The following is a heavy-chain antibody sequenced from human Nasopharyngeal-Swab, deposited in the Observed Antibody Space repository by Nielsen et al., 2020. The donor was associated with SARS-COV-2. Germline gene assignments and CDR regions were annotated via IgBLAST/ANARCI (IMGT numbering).Heavy chain of an antibody. Sequence: SETLSLTCTVSGGSISSYYWSWIRQPPGKGLEWIGYIYYSGSTNYNPSLKSRVTISVDTSKNQFSLKLSSVTAADTAVYYCAREGPWYYGDYYYGMDVWDQGTTVTVSS. J-gene: IGHJ6*02. CDR2: IYYSGST. CDR1: GGSISSYY. CDR3: AREGPWYYGDYYYGMDV. D-gene: IGHD4-17*01. V-gene: IGHV4-59*01.